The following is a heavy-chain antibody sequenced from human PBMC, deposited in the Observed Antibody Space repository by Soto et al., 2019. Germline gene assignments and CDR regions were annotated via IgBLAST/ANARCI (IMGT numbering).Heavy chain of an antibody. Sequence: QVQLQESGPGLVKPSETLSLTCTVSGGSVSSGSYYWSWIRQPPGKGLEWIGYIYYSGSTKYNPSLKSRVTISVDTSKNQFSLKLSSVTAADTAAYYCARVFLGDGSDYWGQGTLVTVSS. CDR2: IYYSGST. CDR1: GGSVSSGSYY. V-gene: IGHV4-61*01. J-gene: IGHJ4*02. D-gene: IGHD1-26*01. CDR3: ARVFLGDGSDY.